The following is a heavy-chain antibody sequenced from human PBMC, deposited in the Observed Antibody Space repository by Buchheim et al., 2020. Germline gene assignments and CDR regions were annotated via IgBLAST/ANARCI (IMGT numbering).Heavy chain of an antibody. J-gene: IGHJ4*02. D-gene: IGHD1-26*01. CDR1: GFTFSSYG. CDR3: AKDHESGSYYLDY. Sequence: QVQLVESGGGVVQPGRSLRLSCAASGFTFSSYGMHWVRQAPGKGLEWVAVISYDGSNKYYADSVKGRFTISRDNSKNTLYLQMNSLRAEDTAVYYCAKDHESGSYYLDYWGQGTL. V-gene: IGHV3-30*18. CDR2: ISYDGSNK.